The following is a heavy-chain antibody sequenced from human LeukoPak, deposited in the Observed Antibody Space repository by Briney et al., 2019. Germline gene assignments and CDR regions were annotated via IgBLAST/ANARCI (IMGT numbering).Heavy chain of an antibody. J-gene: IGHJ3*02. D-gene: IGHD2-15*01. V-gene: IGHV4-59*01. CDR2: NHYSGST. CDR1: VRPISSYF. CDR3: ARDKGCSGGSCYSDDAFDI. Sequence: SETLPLPCTVSVRPISSYFWSLIRQPPGKGLEWIGYNHYSGSTNYNPSLKNRVTISVDASKNQFSLKLSSVTAADTAVDYCARDKGCSGGSCYSDDAFDIWGQGTMVTVSS.